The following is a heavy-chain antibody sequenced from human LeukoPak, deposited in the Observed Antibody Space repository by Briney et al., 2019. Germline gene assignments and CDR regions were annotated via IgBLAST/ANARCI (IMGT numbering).Heavy chain of an antibody. D-gene: IGHD2-8*01. CDR3: ASQWYIRGYFQH. J-gene: IGHJ1*01. V-gene: IGHV4-39*01. CDR1: GGSISSSSYY. Sequence: SETLSLTCTVSGGSISSSSYYWGWIRPPPGKGLEWIGSIYYSGSTYYNPYLKSRVTISVDTSKNQFSLKLSSVTAADTAVYYCASQWYIRGYFQHWGQGTLVTVSS. CDR2: IYYSGST.